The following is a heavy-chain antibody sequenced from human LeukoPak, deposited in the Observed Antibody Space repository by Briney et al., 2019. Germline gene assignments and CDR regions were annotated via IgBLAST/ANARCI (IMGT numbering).Heavy chain of an antibody. D-gene: IGHD3-10*01. V-gene: IGHV3-23*01. J-gene: IGHJ4*02. CDR1: GLTFSSHA. Sequence: GGSLRLSCAASGLTFSSHAMSWVRQAPGKGLEWVSAISGSGGSTYYADSVKGRFTISRVNSKNTLYLQMNSLRAEDTAVYYCAKDRGVRGVIRYWGQGTLVTVSS. CDR2: ISGSGGST. CDR3: AKDRGVRGVIRY.